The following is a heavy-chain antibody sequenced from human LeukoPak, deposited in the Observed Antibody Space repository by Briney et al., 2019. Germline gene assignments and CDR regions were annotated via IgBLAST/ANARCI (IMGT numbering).Heavy chain of an antibody. CDR2: INHSGST. CDR1: GFSFKDYW. J-gene: IGHJ4*02. Sequence: GSLRLSCAASGFSFKDYWMSWVRQPPGKGLEWIGEINHSGSTNYNPSLKSRVTISVDTSKNQFSLKLSSVTAADTAVYYCARGNSSSGVDYWGQGTLVTVSS. V-gene: IGHV4-34*01. CDR3: ARGNSSSGVDY. D-gene: IGHD6-13*01.